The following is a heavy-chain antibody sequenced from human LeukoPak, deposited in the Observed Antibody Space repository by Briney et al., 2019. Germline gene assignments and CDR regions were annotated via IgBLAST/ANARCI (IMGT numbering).Heavy chain of an antibody. CDR3: ARRPARDAPATARRGAFDY. J-gene: IGHJ4*02. D-gene: IGHD6-25*01. V-gene: IGHV4-34*01. CDR1: GGSFSGYY. Sequence: KSSETLSLTCAVYGGSFSGYYWSWIRQPPVKGLEWIGEINHSGSTNYNPSLKSRVTISVDTSKNQFSLKLSSVTAADTAVYYCARRPARDAPATARRGAFDYWGQGTLVTVSS. CDR2: INHSGST.